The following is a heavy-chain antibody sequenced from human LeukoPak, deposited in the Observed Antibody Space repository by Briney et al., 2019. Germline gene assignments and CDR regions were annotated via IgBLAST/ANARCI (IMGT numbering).Heavy chain of an antibody. CDR1: GLTFRSHA. Sequence: PGGSLRLSCAASGLTFRSHAMNWVRQAPRKGLEWVSSISVTGSSTYYADPVNGRFTNSKDNSKNTLDLQMNSVRAEETALYCCAKDRGSTGWSDYWGQGTLVTVSS. D-gene: IGHD6-19*01. V-gene: IGHV3-23*01. CDR3: AKDRGSTGWSDY. J-gene: IGHJ4*02. CDR2: ISVTGSST.